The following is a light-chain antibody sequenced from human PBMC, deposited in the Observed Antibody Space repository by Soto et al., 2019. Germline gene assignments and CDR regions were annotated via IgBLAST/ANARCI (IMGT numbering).Light chain of an antibody. V-gene: IGKV1-39*01. CDR2: AAS. CDR1: HRISSY. Sequence: DIQMTQPPSSLSASVRVRVTITCRASHRISSYLSWYQQKPGKAPKFLIYAASSLQSGVTSRFSGSGSGTDFTLTISSLRPEDFATYHCQQSYSTPYTFGQGTKLEIK. CDR3: QQSYSTPYT. J-gene: IGKJ2*01.